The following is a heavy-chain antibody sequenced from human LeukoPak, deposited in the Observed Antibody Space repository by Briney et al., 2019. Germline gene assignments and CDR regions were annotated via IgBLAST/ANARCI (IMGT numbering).Heavy chain of an antibody. Sequence: PGGSLRLSCAASGFTFSSDRMSWVRQAPGKGLEWVSNIKQDGSETYYVDSVQGRFTISRDNAKNSLDLQMNSLRGEGTAVYNCARSIVGAPGYFDYWGQGTLVTVSS. J-gene: IGHJ4*02. CDR1: GFTFSSDR. CDR3: ARSIVGAPGYFDY. CDR2: IKQDGSET. D-gene: IGHD1-26*01. V-gene: IGHV3-7*01.